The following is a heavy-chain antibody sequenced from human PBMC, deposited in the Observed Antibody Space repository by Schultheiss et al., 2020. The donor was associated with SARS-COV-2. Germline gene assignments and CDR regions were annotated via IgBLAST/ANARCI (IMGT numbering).Heavy chain of an antibody. V-gene: IGHV4-39*07. CDR3: ARGPTGPFDY. J-gene: IGHJ4*02. Sequence: GSLRLSCTVSGGSISSYYWSWIRQPPGKGLEWIGSIYYSGSTYYNPSLKSRVTISVDTSKNQFSLKLSSVTAADTAVYYCARGPTGPFDYWGQGTLVTVSS. CDR1: GGSISSYY. CDR2: IYYSGST.